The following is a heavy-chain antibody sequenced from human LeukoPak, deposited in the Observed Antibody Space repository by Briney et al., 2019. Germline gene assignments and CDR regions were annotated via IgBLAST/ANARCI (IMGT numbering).Heavy chain of an antibody. CDR3: ARYIVSYPHDAFDI. D-gene: IGHD1-26*01. Sequence: SETLSLTCTVSGYSISSGYYWGWIRQPPGKGLEWIGSIYHSGSTYYNPSLKSRVTISVDTSKSQFSLKLSSVTAADTAFYYCARYIVSYPHDAFDIWGQGTMVTVSS. V-gene: IGHV4-38-2*02. CDR2: IYHSGST. J-gene: IGHJ3*02. CDR1: GYSISSGYY.